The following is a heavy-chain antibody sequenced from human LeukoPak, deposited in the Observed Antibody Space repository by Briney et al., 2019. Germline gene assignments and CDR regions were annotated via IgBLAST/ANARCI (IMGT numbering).Heavy chain of an antibody. V-gene: IGHV4-59*01. J-gene: IGHJ6*02. D-gene: IGHD1/OR15-1a*01. CDR3: ARERTIGINNYYYGMDV. CDR1: GGSISSYY. Sequence: PSETLSLTCTVSGGSISSYYWSWIRQPPGKGLEWIGYIYYSGSTNYNPSLKSRVTISVDTSKNQFSLKLSSVTAADTAVYYCARERTIGINNYYYGMDVWGQGTPVTVSS. CDR2: IYYSGST.